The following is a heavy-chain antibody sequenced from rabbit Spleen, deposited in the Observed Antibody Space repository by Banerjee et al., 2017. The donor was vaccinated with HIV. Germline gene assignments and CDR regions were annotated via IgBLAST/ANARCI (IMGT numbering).Heavy chain of an antibody. V-gene: IGHV1S40*01. Sequence: QSLEESGGDLVKPGASLTLTCTASGVSFSSSSYMCWVRQAPGKGLEWIACIDTGSSGFTYFAPWAQGRFTCSKTSSTTVTLQMTRLTAADTATYFCARDTSSSFSSYGMDLWGPGTLVTVS. J-gene: IGHJ6*01. D-gene: IGHD1-1*01. CDR3: ARDTSSSFSSYGMDL. CDR2: IDTGSSGFT. CDR1: GVSFSSSSY.